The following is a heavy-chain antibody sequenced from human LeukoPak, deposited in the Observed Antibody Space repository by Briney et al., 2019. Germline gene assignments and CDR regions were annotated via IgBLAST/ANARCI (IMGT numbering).Heavy chain of an antibody. CDR3: ARRYCSGGSCYGRQRGYWFDP. V-gene: IGHV1-8*01. J-gene: IGHJ5*02. D-gene: IGHD2-15*01. CDR1: GYTFTSYD. CDR2: MNPNSGNT. Sequence: ASVKVSCKASGYTFTSYDINWVRQATGQGLEWMGWMNPNSGNTGYAQKFQGRVTMTRNTSISTAYMELNSLRSEDTAVYYCARRYCSGGSCYGRQRGYWFDPWGQGTLVTVSS.